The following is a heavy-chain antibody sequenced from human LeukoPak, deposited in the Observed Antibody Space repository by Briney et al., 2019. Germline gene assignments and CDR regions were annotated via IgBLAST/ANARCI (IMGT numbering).Heavy chain of an antibody. Sequence: SETLSLTCTVSGGSISSYYWTWIRQPPGKGLEWIGYIYCNGNTNYNPSLKSRVTISVDTSKNQFSLRLSSVTAADTAMYYCARASGFSLYYFDSWGQGTLVTVSS. CDR3: ARASGFSLYYFDS. J-gene: IGHJ4*02. D-gene: IGHD3-10*01. CDR2: IYCNGNT. CDR1: GGSISSYY. V-gene: IGHV4-59*01.